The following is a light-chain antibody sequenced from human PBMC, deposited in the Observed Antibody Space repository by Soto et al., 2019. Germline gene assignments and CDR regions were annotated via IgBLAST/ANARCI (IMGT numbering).Light chain of an antibody. V-gene: IGLV2-14*01. CDR3: SSYTSSGTRV. CDR2: DVS. J-gene: IGLJ2*01. CDR1: SSDVGGYNY. Sequence: QSVLTQPASVSGSPGQSITISCTGTSSDVGGYNYVSWYQQHPGKAPKLMIYDVSDRPSGVSNRFSGSKSGNTASLTISGLQAEDKADYYCSSYTSSGTRVFGGGTKLTVL.